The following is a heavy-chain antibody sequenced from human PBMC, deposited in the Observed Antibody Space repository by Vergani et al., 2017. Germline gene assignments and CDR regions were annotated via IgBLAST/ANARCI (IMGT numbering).Heavy chain of an antibody. D-gene: IGHD3-10*01. J-gene: IGHJ6*01. CDR2: VYARDSIT. CDR1: GYTFTDYW. CDR3: VGCQMVRGVIGYYYGVVV. Sequence: EVQLVQSGAEVKKPGESLKISCERSGYTFTDYWVGWVRQKPGKGLEWMGVVYARDSITRYSLSFEGQVTISADKSINTAYLEWDSLMASDSAMYYCVGCQMVRGVIGYYYGVVVWGRGSTVVVAS. V-gene: IGHV5-51*01.